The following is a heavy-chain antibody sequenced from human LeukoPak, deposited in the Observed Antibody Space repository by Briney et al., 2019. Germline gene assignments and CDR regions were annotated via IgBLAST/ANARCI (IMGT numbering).Heavy chain of an antibody. Sequence: PGGSLRLPCAASGFTFSNAWMSWVRQAPGKGLEWVGRIKSKTDGGTTDYAAPVKGRFTISRDDSKNTLYLQMNSLKTEDTAVYYCTTDAYSSSRLVSDAFDIWGQGTMVTVSS. D-gene: IGHD6-13*01. J-gene: IGHJ3*02. CDR1: GFTFSNAW. CDR2: IKSKTDGGTT. CDR3: TTDAYSSSRLVSDAFDI. V-gene: IGHV3-15*01.